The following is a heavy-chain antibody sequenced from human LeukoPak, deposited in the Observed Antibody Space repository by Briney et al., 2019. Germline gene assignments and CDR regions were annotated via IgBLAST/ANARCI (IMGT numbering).Heavy chain of an antibody. CDR2: INSDGSRT. CDR1: GFTFSSYW. D-gene: IGHD4-17*01. Sequence: TGGSLRLSCAASGFTFSSYWMYRVRQAPGKGLVWVSRINSDGSRTSYADSVKGRFTISRDNAKNTLYLQMNSLRAEDTAVYYCARGGDYSWEAVPWWGQGTLVTVSS. J-gene: IGHJ4*02. CDR3: ARGGDYSWEAVPW. V-gene: IGHV3-74*01.